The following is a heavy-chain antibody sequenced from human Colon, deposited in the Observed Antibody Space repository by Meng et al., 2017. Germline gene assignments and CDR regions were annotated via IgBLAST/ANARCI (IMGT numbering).Heavy chain of an antibody. CDR1: WDSVSSNTAA. CDR2: KYYRSKWYN. Sequence: QVQLQHAGPALVKPSQTLSLTCVISWDSVSSNTAAWNWIRQSPSRGLEWLGRKYYRSKWYNEYAVSVKSRMTFNADTSKNQVSLQVNSLTPEDTAVYYCARDHGYSYGLPLDYWGQGTLVTVSS. CDR3: ARDHGYSYGLPLDY. V-gene: IGHV6-1*02. J-gene: IGHJ4*02. D-gene: IGHD5-18*01.